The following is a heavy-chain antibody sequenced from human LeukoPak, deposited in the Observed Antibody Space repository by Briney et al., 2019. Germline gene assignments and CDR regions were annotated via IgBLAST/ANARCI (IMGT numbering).Heavy chain of an antibody. V-gene: IGHV3-23*01. Sequence: GGSLRLSCAASGFTFSSYAMSWVRHAPGKGLEWVSAISGSGGSTYYADSVKGRFTISRDNSKNTLYLQMNSLRAEDTAVYYCAKATFGGVIVISQIDYWGQGTLVTVSS. CDR2: ISGSGGST. CDR3: AKATFGGVIVISQIDY. J-gene: IGHJ4*02. CDR1: GFTFSSYA. D-gene: IGHD3-16*02.